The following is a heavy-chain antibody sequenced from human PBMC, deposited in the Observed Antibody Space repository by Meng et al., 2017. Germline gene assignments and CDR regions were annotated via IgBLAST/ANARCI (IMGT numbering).Heavy chain of an antibody. CDR2: IYYSGST. V-gene: IGHV4-31*01. J-gene: IGHJ5*02. CDR1: GGSISSGGYY. CDR3: ARADRRVGSYGPNWFNP. D-gene: IGHD5-18*01. Sequence: QVRLQESGPGLLNPSQTLSLTCTVSGGSISSGGYYWSWIRQHPGKGLEWIGYIYYSGSTYYNPSLKSLVTISVDTSKNQFSLKLSSVTAADTAVYYCARADRRVGSYGPNWFNPWGQGTLVTVSS.